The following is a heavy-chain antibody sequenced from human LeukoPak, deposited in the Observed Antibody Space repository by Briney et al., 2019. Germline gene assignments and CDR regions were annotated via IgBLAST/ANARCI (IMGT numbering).Heavy chain of an antibody. CDR1: GFTFSSYA. J-gene: IGHJ1*01. Sequence: PGGSLRLSCAASGFTFSSYAMHWVRQAPGKGLEWVAFIRYDGSNKYYADSVKGRFTISRDNSKNTLYLQMNSLRAEDTAVYYCAKETPTTVTSPFQHWGQGTLVTVSS. CDR2: IRYDGSNK. V-gene: IGHV3-30*02. CDR3: AKETPTTVTSPFQH. D-gene: IGHD4-17*01.